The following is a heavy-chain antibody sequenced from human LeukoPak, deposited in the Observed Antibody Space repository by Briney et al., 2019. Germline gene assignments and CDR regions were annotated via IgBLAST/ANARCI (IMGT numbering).Heavy chain of an antibody. CDR2: IKQDGSEK. CDR3: ARSSRFCSSSRCDGWYFDY. Sequence: GGSLRLSCAASGFTFSSYWMSWVRQAPGKGLEWVANIKQDGSEKYYVDSVRGRFTISRDNAKNSLCLQMNSLRAEDTAVYYCARSSRFCSSSRCDGWYFDYWGQGTLVTVSS. D-gene: IGHD2-2*01. J-gene: IGHJ4*02. CDR1: GFTFSSYW. V-gene: IGHV3-7*01.